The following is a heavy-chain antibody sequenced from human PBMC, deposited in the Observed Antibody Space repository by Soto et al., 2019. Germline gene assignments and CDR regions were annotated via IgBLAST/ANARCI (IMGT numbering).Heavy chain of an antibody. CDR1: GFTFSSYG. D-gene: IGHD2-2*01. J-gene: IGHJ6*03. V-gene: IGHV3-33*01. CDR2: IWYDGSNK. Sequence: GGSLRLSCAASGFTFSSYGMHWVRQAPGKGLERVAVIWYDGSNKYYADSVKGRFTISRDNSKNTLYLQMNSLRAEDTAVYYCARSQARYCSSTSCPPLSHYYYYYMDVWGKGTTVTVSS. CDR3: ARSQARYCSSTSCPPLSHYYYYYMDV.